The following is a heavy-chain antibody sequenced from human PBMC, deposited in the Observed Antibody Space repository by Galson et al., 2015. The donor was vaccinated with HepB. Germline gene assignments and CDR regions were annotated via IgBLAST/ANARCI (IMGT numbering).Heavy chain of an antibody. CDR3: ATISDTAMWRCDYYYGMDV. CDR1: GFTFRNYG. Sequence: SLRLSCAASGFTFRNYGMHWVRQAPGKGLEWVAVISYDGSNKNYVDSVEGRFTISRDNSKNTVYLQMNSLRTEDTALYYCATISDTAMWRCDYYYGMDVWGHGTTVTVSS. CDR2: ISYDGSNK. D-gene: IGHD5-18*01. J-gene: IGHJ6*02. V-gene: IGHV3-30*03.